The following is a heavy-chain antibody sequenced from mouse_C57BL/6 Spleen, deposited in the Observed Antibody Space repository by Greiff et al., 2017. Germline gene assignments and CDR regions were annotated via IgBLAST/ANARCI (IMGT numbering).Heavy chain of an antibody. J-gene: IGHJ3*01. V-gene: IGHV14-4*01. CDR1: GFNIKDDY. CDR2: IDPENGDT. D-gene: IGHD3-3*01. CDR3: TRWAGTLAY. Sequence: VQLQQSGAELVRPGASVKLSCTASGFNIKDDYMHWVKQRPEQGLEWIGWIDPENGDTEYASKFQGKATITADTSSNTAYLQLSSLTSEDTAVYYCTRWAGTLAYWGQGTLVTVSA.